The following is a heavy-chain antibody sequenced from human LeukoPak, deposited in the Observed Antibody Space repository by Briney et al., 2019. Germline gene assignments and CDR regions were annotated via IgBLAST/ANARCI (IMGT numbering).Heavy chain of an antibody. CDR1: GFTFSSYW. J-gene: IGHJ4*02. CDR3: ARGFEYFDWLYFDY. D-gene: IGHD3-9*01. Sequence: PGGSLRLSCAASGFTFSSYWMSWVRQAPGKGLEWVANIKQDGSEKYYVDSVKGRFTISRDNAKNSLYLQMNSLRAEDTAVYYCARGFEYFDWLYFDYWGQGTLVTVSS. CDR2: IKQDGSEK. V-gene: IGHV3-7*01.